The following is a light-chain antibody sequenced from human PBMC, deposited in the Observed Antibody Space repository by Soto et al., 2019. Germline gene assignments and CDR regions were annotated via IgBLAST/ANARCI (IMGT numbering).Light chain of an antibody. J-gene: IGLJ1*01. V-gene: IGLV1-44*01. CDR3: CSYAGSYTSGV. Sequence: QSVLTQPPSTSGTPGQRVTISCSGSSSNIAINTVNWYQVLPGTAPKLLIYSDNQRPSGVPDRFSGSRSGTSASLAISGLQSEDEADYYCCSYAGSYTSGVFGTGTKVTVL. CDR2: SDN. CDR1: SSNIAINT.